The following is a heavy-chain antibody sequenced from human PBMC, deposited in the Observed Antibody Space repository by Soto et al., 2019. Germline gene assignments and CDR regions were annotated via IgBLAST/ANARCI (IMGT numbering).Heavy chain of an antibody. V-gene: IGHV4-34*01. J-gene: IGHJ3*02. CDR2: INHNGDS. CDR1: GGSFGTSY. Sequence: QVHLQQWGAGLLKPSETLSLTCGVYGGSFGTSYWAWILQSPEKGLEWLGEINHNGDSNYNPSLKMRVTISLDMSENQFSLKLTPVAAADTAVYYCARVTRFPDAFDIWGQGTPVIVSS. CDR3: ARVTRFPDAFDI.